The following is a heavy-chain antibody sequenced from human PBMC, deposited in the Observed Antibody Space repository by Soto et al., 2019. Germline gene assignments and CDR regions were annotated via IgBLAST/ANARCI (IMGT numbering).Heavy chain of an antibody. J-gene: IGHJ6*02. CDR3: AKDRRGVELPNGMDV. V-gene: IGHV3-30*18. CDR1: GFTFSSYG. Sequence: QVKLVESGGGVVQPGRSLRLSCAASGFTFSSYGMHWVRQAPGKGLEWVAVISYDGSNKYYADSLKGRFTISRDNSKNTLYLQMNSLRAEDTAVYYCAKDRRGVELPNGMDVWGQGTTVTVSS. CDR2: ISYDGSNK. D-gene: IGHD1-7*01.